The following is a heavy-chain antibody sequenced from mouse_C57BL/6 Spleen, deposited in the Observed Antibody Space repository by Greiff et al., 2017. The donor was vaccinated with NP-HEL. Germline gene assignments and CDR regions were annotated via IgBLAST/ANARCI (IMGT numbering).Heavy chain of an antibody. D-gene: IGHD2-4*01. J-gene: IGHJ3*01. V-gene: IGHV5-6*01. Sequence: EVKLVESGGDLVKPGGSLKLSCAASGFTFTSYGMSWVRQTPDKRLEWVATISSGGSYTYYPDSMKGRITISRDNAKNTLYLQMSRLKSEDTAMYYCARQGDYDGSWFAYWGQGTLVTVSA. CDR1: GFTFTSYG. CDR3: ARQGDYDGSWFAY. CDR2: ISSGGSYT.